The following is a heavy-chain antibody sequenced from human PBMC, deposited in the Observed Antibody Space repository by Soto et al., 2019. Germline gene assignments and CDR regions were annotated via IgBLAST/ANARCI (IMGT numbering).Heavy chain of an antibody. CDR2: ISGSGGST. D-gene: IGHD2-15*01. J-gene: IGHJ4*02. V-gene: IGHV3-23*01. CDR3: AKAGYCSGVSCYLYYFDY. Sequence: GGSLRLSCAASGLTLSSYAMSWVRQAPGKGLEWVSGISGSGGSTYYADSVKGRFTISRDNSKNTLYLQMNSLRAEDTAVYYCAKAGYCSGVSCYLYYFDYWGQGTLVTVSS. CDR1: GLTLSSYA.